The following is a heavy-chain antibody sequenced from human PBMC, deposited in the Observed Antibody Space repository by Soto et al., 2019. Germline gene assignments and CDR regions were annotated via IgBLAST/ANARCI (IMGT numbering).Heavy chain of an antibody. CDR1: GYTFSSYG. CDR2: ISAYNVNT. J-gene: IGHJ4*02. CDR3: ARDVGYSRTGDY. Sequence: QVQLVQSGAEVRKPGASVKVSCKASGYTFSSYGISWVRQAPGQGLEWMGWISAYNVNTNDAQKLQGRVTMTTDTSTSTAYMELRSRRSDDTAVDYCARDVGYSRTGDYGGQGTRVTVSS. V-gene: IGHV1-18*01. D-gene: IGHD5-12*01.